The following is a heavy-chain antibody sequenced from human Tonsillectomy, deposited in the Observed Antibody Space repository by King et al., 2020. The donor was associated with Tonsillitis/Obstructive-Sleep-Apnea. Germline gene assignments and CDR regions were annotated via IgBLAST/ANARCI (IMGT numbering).Heavy chain of an antibody. Sequence: EVQLVESGGGLVKPGGSLRLSCAASGFTFSSYNMNWVRQAPGKGLEWVSSISSSSTYIYYADSVKGRFTISRDNAKNSMYLQMDSLRAEDTAVYYCARGYYDILTGYFLIDYWGQGTLVTVSS. V-gene: IGHV3-21*06. CDR3: ARGYYDILTGYFLIDY. CDR2: ISSSSTYI. J-gene: IGHJ4*02. D-gene: IGHD3-9*01. CDR1: GFTFSSYN.